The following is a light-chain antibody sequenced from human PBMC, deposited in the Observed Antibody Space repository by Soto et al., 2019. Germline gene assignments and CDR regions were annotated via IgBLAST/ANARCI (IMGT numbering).Light chain of an antibody. CDR3: HQHKDYPLS. CDR2: AAS. Sequence: DIQMTQSPSSLSASVGDRVTITCRASQDISNVLDWLQQKPGKAPKSLISAASTLQTGVPSRFSGSGSGTDFTLTISSLQPEDVATYYGHQHKDYPLSFGGGTKVEI. J-gene: IGKJ4*01. CDR1: QDISNV. V-gene: IGKV1-16*01.